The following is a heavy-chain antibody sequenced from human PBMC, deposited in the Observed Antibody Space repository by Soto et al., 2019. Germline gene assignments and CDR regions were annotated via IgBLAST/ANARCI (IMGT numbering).Heavy chain of an antibody. V-gene: IGHV3-23*01. D-gene: IGHD5-12*01. CDR1: GFTFSSYA. CDR2: ISGSGGST. Sequence: GGSLRLSCAASGFTFSSYAMSWVRQAPGKGLEWVSAISGSGGSTYYADSVKGRFTISRDNSKNTPYLQMNSLRAEDTAVYYCAKDEGYSGYDYRDYWGQGTLVTVSS. CDR3: AKDEGYSGYDYRDY. J-gene: IGHJ4*02.